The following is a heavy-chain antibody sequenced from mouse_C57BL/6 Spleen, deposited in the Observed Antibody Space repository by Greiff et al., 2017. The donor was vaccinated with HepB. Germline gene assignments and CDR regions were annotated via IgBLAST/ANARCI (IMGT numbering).Heavy chain of an antibody. V-gene: IGHV2-6-1*01. CDR2: IWSDGST. CDR1: GFSLTSYG. Sequence: VKLMESGPGLVAPSQSLSITCTVSGFSLTSYGVHWVRQPPGKGLEWLVVIWSDGSTTYNSALKSRLSISKDNSKSQVFLKMNSLQTDDTAMYYCARHDYVPFYYAMDYWGQGTSVTVSS. D-gene: IGHD2-4*01. CDR3: ARHDYVPFYYAMDY. J-gene: IGHJ4*01.